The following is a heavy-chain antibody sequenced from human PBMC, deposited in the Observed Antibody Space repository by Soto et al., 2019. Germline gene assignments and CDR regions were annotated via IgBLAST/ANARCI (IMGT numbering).Heavy chain of an antibody. Sequence: SETLSLTCAVSGSSISSGGYSWSWIRQPPGKGLEWIGYIYHSGSTYYNPSLKSRVTISVDTSKNQFSLKLSSVTAADTAVYYCARRGSGGIAVAGTSFDYWGQGTLVTVSS. CDR1: GSSISSGGYS. J-gene: IGHJ4*02. CDR3: ARRGSGGIAVAGTSFDY. V-gene: IGHV4-30-2*01. D-gene: IGHD6-19*01. CDR2: IYHSGST.